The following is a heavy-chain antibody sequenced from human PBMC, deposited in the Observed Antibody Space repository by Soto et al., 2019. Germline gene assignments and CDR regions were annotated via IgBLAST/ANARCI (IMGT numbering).Heavy chain of an antibody. Sequence: QITLKESGPPLVKPTQTLTLTCTFSGFSLSTSGVGVAWIRQPPGKALERLALIYWGDDKRYSPSLKSRLTIPKDTSKNQVVLTMTNMDPVDTATYYCATHAAGTYYNPLYNWFDPWGQGTLVTVSS. J-gene: IGHJ5*02. D-gene: IGHD3-10*01. CDR2: IYWGDDK. CDR1: GFSLSTSGVG. CDR3: ATHAAGTYYNPLYNWFDP. V-gene: IGHV2-5*02.